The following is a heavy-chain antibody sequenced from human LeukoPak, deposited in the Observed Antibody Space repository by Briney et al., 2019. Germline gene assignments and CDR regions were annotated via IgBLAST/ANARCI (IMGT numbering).Heavy chain of an antibody. CDR2: INHSGST. D-gene: IGHD2-2*01. CDR1: GGSFSGYY. Sequence: SETLSLTCAASGGSFSGYYWSWIRQPPGKGLEWIGDINHSGSTNYNPSLKSRVTISVDTSKNQFSLKLSSVTAADTAVYYCARGRGEVVVVPAAMGTRPNYYFDYWGQGTLVTVSS. CDR3: ARGRGEVVVVPAAMGTRPNYYFDY. V-gene: IGHV4-34*01. J-gene: IGHJ4*02.